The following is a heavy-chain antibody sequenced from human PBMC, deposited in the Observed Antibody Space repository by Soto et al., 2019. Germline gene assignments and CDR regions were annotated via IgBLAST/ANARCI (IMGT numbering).Heavy chain of an antibody. V-gene: IGHV3-7*05. Sequence: EVQLVESGGGLVQPGGSLRLSCAASGFTFSTYWMSWVRQAPGKGLEWVAIIKQDGSEKLYVDSLKGRFTISRDNAKSSLYLQMNSLRAEDTAVYYCAGGSGWSSDSWGQGTLVIVSS. CDR1: GFTFSTYW. CDR2: IKQDGSEK. J-gene: IGHJ4*02. D-gene: IGHD3-3*01. CDR3: AGGSGWSSDS.